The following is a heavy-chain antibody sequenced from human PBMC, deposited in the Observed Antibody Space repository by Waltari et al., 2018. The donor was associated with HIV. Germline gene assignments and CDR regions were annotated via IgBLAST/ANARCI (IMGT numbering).Heavy chain of an antibody. V-gene: IGHV3-15*01. CDR3: TTDFPTVVVTADSFY. CDR2: IKSKTDGGTT. CDR1: GFTFSNAW. J-gene: IGHJ4*02. Sequence: GGSLRLSCAASGFTFSNAWMRWVRPAPGKGLEWVGRIKSKTDGGTTDYAAPVKGRFTISRDDSKNTLYLQMNSLKPEDTAVYYCTTDFPTVVVTADSFYWGQGTLVTVSS. D-gene: IGHD2-21*02.